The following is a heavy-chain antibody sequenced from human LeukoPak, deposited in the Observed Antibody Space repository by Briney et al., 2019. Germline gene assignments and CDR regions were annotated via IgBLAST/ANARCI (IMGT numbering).Heavy chain of an antibody. J-gene: IGHJ4*02. D-gene: IGHD1-26*01. CDR2: ISWNSGSI. CDR3: AKDSVRLGGSYYVPFDY. V-gene: IGHV3-9*01. Sequence: GGSLRLSCTVSGFTVSSNSMSWVRQAPGKGLEWVSGISWNSGSIGYADSVKGRFTISRDNAKNSLYLQMNSLRAEDTALYYCAKDSVRLGGSYYVPFDYWGQGTLVTVSS. CDR1: GFTVSSNS.